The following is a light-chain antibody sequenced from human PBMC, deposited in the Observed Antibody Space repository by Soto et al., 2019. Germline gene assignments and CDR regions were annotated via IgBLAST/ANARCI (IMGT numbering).Light chain of an antibody. J-gene: IGLJ3*02. Sequence: QSALTQPPSASGSPGQSVTISCTGTSSDVGGYNFVSWYHQHPGKAPKFMIYEVSKGPSGVPDRFSGSKSGNTASLTVSGLQAEDEADYYCSSYAGGIKWVFGGGTKVTVL. CDR3: SSYAGGIKWV. CDR1: SSDVGGYNF. CDR2: EVS. V-gene: IGLV2-8*01.